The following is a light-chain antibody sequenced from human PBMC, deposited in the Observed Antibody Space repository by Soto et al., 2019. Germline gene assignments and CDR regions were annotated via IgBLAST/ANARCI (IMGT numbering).Light chain of an antibody. CDR2: AAS. V-gene: IGKV1-39*01. J-gene: IGKJ1*01. CDR3: QQSYNNPKT. Sequence: IQMTQSPSSLSASVGDRVTITCRASQSIANYLNWYQQKPGKAPKLRIYAASTLESGVPSRFSGSGSGTDFTLTSSSLQPEDFATYYCQQSYNNPKTFGQGTKVDIK. CDR1: QSIANY.